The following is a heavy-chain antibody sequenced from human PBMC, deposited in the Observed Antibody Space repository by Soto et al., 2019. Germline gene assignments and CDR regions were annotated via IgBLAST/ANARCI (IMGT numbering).Heavy chain of an antibody. J-gene: IGHJ3*02. CDR2: IYYSGST. CDR1: GGSISSSSYY. Sequence: SETLSLTCTVSGGSISSSSYYWGWIRQPPGKGLEWIGYIYYSGSTNYNPSLKSRVTISVDTSKNQFSLKLSSVTAADTAVYYCARVVHDYGDYKTFRNDAFDIWGQGTMVTVSS. V-gene: IGHV4-61*05. CDR3: ARVVHDYGDYKTFRNDAFDI. D-gene: IGHD4-17*01.